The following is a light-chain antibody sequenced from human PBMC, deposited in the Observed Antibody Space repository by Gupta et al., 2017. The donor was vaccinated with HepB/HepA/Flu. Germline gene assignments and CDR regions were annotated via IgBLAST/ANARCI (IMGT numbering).Light chain of an antibody. J-gene: IGLJ1*01. CDR1: SSNSGARYA. CDR3: QSYDSSYV. V-gene: IGLV1-40*01. CDR2: GNN. Sequence: QSVLTQPPSVSGLPGQRLTISCTGSSSNSGARYAVHWYQHLPGTAPNLLIYGNNNRPSGVLDRFSGSKSGTSASLAIPGLQAEDEADHYCQSYDSSYVFGTGTKVTVL.